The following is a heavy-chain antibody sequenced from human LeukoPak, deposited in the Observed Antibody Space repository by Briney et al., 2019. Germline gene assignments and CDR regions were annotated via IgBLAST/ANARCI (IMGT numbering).Heavy chain of an antibody. CDR3: ARGWAPRGEKSSFDF. Sequence: SETLSLTCTVSGGSISSSSYYWGWIRQPSGKGLEWIGSIYYSGSTYYNPSLKSRVTISVDTSKNQFSLKLSSVTAADTAVYYCARGWAPRGEKSSFDFWGQGTLVTVSS. CDR2: IYYSGST. V-gene: IGHV4-39*07. J-gene: IGHJ4*02. D-gene: IGHD3-10*01. CDR1: GGSISSSSYY.